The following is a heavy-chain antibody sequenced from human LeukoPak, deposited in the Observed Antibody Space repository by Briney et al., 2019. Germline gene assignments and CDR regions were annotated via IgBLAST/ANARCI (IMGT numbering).Heavy chain of an antibody. CDR1: GGSISSSSYY. CDR3: ASRVDY. CDR2: ICYSGSS. Sequence: PSETLSLTCTVSGGSISSSSYYWGWIRHPPGKGLEWIGSICYSGSSYYNPSLKSGVTISVDTSKKQFSLKLSSVTAADTAMYYCASRVDYWGQGTLVTVSS. J-gene: IGHJ4*02. V-gene: IGHV4-39*01.